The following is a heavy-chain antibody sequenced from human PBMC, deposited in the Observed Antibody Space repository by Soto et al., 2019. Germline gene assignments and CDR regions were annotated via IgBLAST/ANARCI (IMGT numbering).Heavy chain of an antibody. CDR2: INSDGSST. CDR3: ARVGGSYSPYYYGMDV. Sequence: GGSLRLSCAASGFTFSSYWMHWVRQAPGKGLVWVSRINSDGSSTSYADSVKGRFTISRDNAKNTLYLQMNSLRAEDTAVYYCARVGGSYSPYYYGMDVWGQGTTVTVS. CDR1: GFTFSSYW. V-gene: IGHV3-74*01. D-gene: IGHD1-26*01. J-gene: IGHJ6*02.